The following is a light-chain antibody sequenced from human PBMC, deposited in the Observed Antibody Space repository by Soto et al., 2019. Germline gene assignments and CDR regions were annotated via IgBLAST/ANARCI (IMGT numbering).Light chain of an antibody. CDR1: GSDVGGYNY. CDR2: DVS. V-gene: IGLV2-14*01. CDR3: SSYTSASTPLV. J-gene: IGLJ2*01. Sequence: QSVLTQPASVSGSPGQSITISCTGTGSDVGGYNYVSWYQQHPGKAPKVMIYDVSNRPSGVSNRFSGSKSGNTASLTISGLQAEDEADYYCSSYTSASTPLVFGGGTKVTVI.